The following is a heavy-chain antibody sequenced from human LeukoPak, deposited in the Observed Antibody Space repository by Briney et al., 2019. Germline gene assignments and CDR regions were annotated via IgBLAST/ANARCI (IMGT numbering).Heavy chain of an antibody. Sequence: ASVKVSCKASGYTFTSYGISWVRQAPGQGLEWMGWISAYNGNTNYAQKLQGRVTMTTDTSTSTAYMELRSLRSDDTAVYYCARGESYYYGSGSYYLYWYFDLWGRGTLVTVSS. D-gene: IGHD3-10*01. V-gene: IGHV1-18*01. J-gene: IGHJ2*01. CDR1: GYTFTSYG. CDR3: ARGESYYYGSGSYYLYWYFDL. CDR2: ISAYNGNT.